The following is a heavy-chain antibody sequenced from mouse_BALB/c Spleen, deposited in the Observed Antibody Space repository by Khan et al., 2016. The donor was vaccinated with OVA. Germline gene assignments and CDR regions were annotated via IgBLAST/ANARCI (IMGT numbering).Heavy chain of an antibody. D-gene: IGHD2-1*01. CDR1: GFTFSTYA. J-gene: IGHJ3*01. V-gene: IGHV5-9-3*01. CDR3: ARSAYGNVAY. CDR2: ISSHGDYT. Sequence: EVQLVESGGGLVKPGGSLKLSCAASGFTFSTYAMSWVRQTPEKRLEWVATISSHGDYTYYPDNVTGRFTISRDNAKNTLYLQMSSLRSEDTAMYYCARSAYGNVAYWGQGTLVTVSA.